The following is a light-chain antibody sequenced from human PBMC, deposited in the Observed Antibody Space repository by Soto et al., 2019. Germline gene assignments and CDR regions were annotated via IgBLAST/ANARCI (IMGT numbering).Light chain of an antibody. CDR3: CSSAGSYSYV. V-gene: IGLV2-11*01. J-gene: IGLJ1*01. CDR2: DVS. CDR1: SSDVGGYNY. Sequence: SALTQPRSVSGSPGQSVTISCTGTSSDVGGYNYVSWYQQLPGRAPKLMIYDVSKRPSGVPDRFSGSKSGNTASLTISGLQAEDEADYYCCSSAGSYSYVFGTGTKLTVL.